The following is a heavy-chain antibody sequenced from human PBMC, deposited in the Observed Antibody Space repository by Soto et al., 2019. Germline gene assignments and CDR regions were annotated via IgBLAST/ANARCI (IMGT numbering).Heavy chain of an antibody. J-gene: IGHJ4*02. D-gene: IGHD1-26*01. Sequence: GASVKVSCKTSGYPFTHYGIGWVRQAPGQGLEWMGWISPYNGNTNYAQKLQARVTLTTDTSTSTVYMQLSSLTSEDTAVYYCARDDSGFSGSHYIDYFNYWGQGALVTVSS. V-gene: IGHV1-18*01. CDR1: GYPFTHYG. CDR2: ISPYNGNT. CDR3: ARDDSGFSGSHYIDYFNY.